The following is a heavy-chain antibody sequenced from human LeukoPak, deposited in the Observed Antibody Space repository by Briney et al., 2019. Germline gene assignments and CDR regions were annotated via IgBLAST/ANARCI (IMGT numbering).Heavy chain of an antibody. D-gene: IGHD6-19*01. Sequence: ASAKVSCKPSGYTFTSYDINWVRQATGQGLEWMGWMNPNSGNTGYAQKFQGRVTITRNTSISTAYMELSSLRSEDTAVYYCARVVSGWYVSDYYYYMDVWGKGTTVTVSS. J-gene: IGHJ6*03. CDR3: ARVVSGWYVSDYYYYMDV. CDR1: GYTFTSYD. CDR2: MNPNSGNT. V-gene: IGHV1-8*01.